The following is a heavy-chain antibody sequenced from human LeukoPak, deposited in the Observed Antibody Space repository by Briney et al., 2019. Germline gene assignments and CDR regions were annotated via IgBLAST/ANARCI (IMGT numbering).Heavy chain of an antibody. Sequence: ESSETLSLTCGVYGWPFSGYYWSWIRQPPGKGLEWIGEISHRGNTNYNPSLKSRVTISLDTSKKQFSLKVTSVTAADTAVYYCAREYDTSSTAFDIWSQGTMVTVSS. J-gene: IGHJ3*02. CDR1: GWPFSGYY. V-gene: IGHV4-34*01. D-gene: IGHD5/OR15-5a*01. CDR3: AREYDTSSTAFDI. CDR2: ISHRGNT.